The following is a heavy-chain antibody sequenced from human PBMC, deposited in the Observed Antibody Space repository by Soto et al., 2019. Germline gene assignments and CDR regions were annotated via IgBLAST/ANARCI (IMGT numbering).Heavy chain of an antibody. CDR1: GGSISSSGYY. CDR2: IYYSGTT. CDR3: ARGHYDFWSGYFATIDY. Sequence: PSETLSLTCTVSGGSISSSGYYWGWIRQPPGKGLEWIGTIYYSGTTYSNPSLKSRVTIYVDTSQDQFSLKLTSVTAADTAVYYCARGHYDFWSGYFATIDYWGQGTLVTVSS. D-gene: IGHD3-3*01. V-gene: IGHV4-39*01. J-gene: IGHJ4*02.